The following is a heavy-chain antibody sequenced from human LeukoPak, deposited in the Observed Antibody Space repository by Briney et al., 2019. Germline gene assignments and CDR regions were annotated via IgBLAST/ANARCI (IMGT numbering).Heavy chain of an antibody. CDR2: INGDGSTT. CDR3: ARDYAGSPDY. V-gene: IGHV3-74*03. J-gene: IGHJ4*02. CDR1: GFTFSTYW. D-gene: IGHD3-10*01. Sequence: GGSLRLSCTASGFTFSTYWINWVRQSPGKGLVWVALINGDGSTTTHADSVKGRFTISRDNAKNTAYLQMNSLRDEDTAVHFCARDYAGSPDYWGQGTLVTVSA.